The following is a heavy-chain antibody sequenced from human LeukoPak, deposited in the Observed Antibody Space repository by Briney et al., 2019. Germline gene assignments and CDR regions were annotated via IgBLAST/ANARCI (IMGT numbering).Heavy chain of an antibody. D-gene: IGHD4-17*01. J-gene: IGHJ4*02. V-gene: IGHV3-21*01. CDR2: ISSSSSYI. CDR3: ARESDYGDYGTDY. CDR1: GFTFSSYS. Sequence: PVGSLRLSCAASGFTFSSYSMNWVRQAPGKGLEWVSSISSSSSYIYYADSVKGRFTISRDNAKNSLYLQMNSLRAEDTAVCYCARESDYGDYGTDYWGQGTLVTVSS.